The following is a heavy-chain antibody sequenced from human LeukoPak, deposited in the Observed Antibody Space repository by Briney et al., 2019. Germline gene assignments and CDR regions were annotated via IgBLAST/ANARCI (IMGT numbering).Heavy chain of an antibody. J-gene: IGHJ4*02. CDR1: GGSISSSSYY. CDR2: IYYSGST. Sequence: SETLSLTCTVSGGSISSSSYYWGWICQPPGKGLEWIGSIYYSGSTYYNPSLKSRVTISVDTSKNQFSLRLTSVTDEDTAVYYCARISQSSGGFYYWGQGTLVTVSS. D-gene: IGHD2-15*01. V-gene: IGHV4-39*07. CDR3: ARISQSSGGFYY.